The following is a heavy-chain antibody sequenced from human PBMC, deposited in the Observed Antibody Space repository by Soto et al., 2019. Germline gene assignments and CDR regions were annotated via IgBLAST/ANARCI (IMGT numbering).Heavy chain of an antibody. CDR2: IWYDGSNK. J-gene: IGHJ3*02. V-gene: IGHV3-33*01. Sequence: GSLRLSCAASGFTFSSYGMHWVRQAPGKGLEWVAVIWYDGSNKYYADSVKGRFTISRDNSKNTLYLQMNSLRAEDTAVYYCARDGVGATTRAFDIWGQGTMVTVSS. CDR1: GFTFSSYG. CDR3: ARDGVGATTRAFDI. D-gene: IGHD1-26*01.